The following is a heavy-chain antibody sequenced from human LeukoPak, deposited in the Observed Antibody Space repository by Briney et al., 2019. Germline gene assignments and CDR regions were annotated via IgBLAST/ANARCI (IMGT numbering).Heavy chain of an antibody. Sequence: SETLSLTCAVSGHSISTDYYWGWMRQSPGKGLEWVGSIHHSGSTNYNPSLESRVTISVDTSKNQFSLKLKSVTAADTAVYYCARQLEDYYDSSGYYDYWGQGTLVTVSS. CDR2: IHHSGST. CDR1: GHSISTDYY. D-gene: IGHD3-22*01. V-gene: IGHV4-38-2*01. J-gene: IGHJ4*02. CDR3: ARQLEDYYDSSGYYDY.